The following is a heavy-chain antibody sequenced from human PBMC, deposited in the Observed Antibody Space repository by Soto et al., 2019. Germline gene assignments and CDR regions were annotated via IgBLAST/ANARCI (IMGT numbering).Heavy chain of an antibody. V-gene: IGHV3-23*01. J-gene: IGHJ4*02. D-gene: IGHD3-16*02. Sequence: GGSLRLSCAASGFTFSSYAMSWVRQAPGKGLEWVSAISGSGGSTYYADSVKGRFTISRDNSKNTLYLQMNSLRAEDTAVYYCAKDKGGFNIWGSYRYFFDYWGQGTLVTVSS. CDR1: GFTFSSYA. CDR3: AKDKGGFNIWGSYRYFFDY. CDR2: ISGSGGST.